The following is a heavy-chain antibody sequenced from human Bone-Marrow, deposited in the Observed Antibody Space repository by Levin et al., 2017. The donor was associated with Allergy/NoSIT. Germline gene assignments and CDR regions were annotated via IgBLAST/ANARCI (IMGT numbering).Heavy chain of an antibody. CDR2: TRNRANSYTT. CDR3: ARADYGSGSYYFHY. Sequence: GGSLRLSCAASGFTFSDHYMDWVRQAPGKGLEWVGRTRNRANSYTTEYAASVKGRFTISRDDSKNSLYLQMNSLKTEDTAVYYCARADYGSGSYYFHYWGQGTLVTVSS. V-gene: IGHV3-72*01. CDR1: GFTFSDHY. J-gene: IGHJ4*02. D-gene: IGHD3-10*01.